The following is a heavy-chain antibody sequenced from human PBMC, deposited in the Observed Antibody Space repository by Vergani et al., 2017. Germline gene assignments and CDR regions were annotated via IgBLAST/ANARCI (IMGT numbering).Heavy chain of an antibody. Sequence: QVQLVQSGAEVKKPGSSVKVSCKASGGTFSSYAISWVRQAPGQGLEWMGGIIPIFGTANYAQKFQGRVTLTADESTGTAYMELSSLRSEDTAVYYCARDIAAAGRGYWFDPWGQGTLVTVSS. D-gene: IGHD6-13*01. CDR3: ARDIAAAGRGYWFDP. CDR1: GGTFSSYA. CDR2: IIPIFGTA. J-gene: IGHJ5*02. V-gene: IGHV1-69*01.